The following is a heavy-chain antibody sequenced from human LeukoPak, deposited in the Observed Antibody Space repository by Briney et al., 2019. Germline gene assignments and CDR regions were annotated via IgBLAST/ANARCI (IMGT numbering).Heavy chain of an antibody. D-gene: IGHD6-19*01. J-gene: IGHJ6*03. CDR1: GGSISSGSYY. Sequence: SETLSLTCTVSGGSISSGSYYWSWIRQPAGKGLEWIGRIYTSGSTNYNPSLKSRVTISVDTSKNQFSLKLSSVTAADTAVYYCARARKVKRYIAVAGTGYYMDVWGKGTTVTISS. CDR2: IYTSGST. CDR3: ARARKVKRYIAVAGTGYYMDV. V-gene: IGHV4-61*02.